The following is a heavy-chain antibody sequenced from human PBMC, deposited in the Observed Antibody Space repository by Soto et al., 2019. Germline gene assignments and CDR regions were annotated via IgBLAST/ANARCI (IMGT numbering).Heavy chain of an antibody. CDR3: VHSSDALRSLEWLLENAFDI. Sequence: PTLVNPTQTLTLTCTFSGFSLRNNGVGVGWIRQAPGKAPEWLALIFWDDDTRYNPSLNNRLTITKDTSKNQVVVTMTNMDPVDTATYYCVHSSDALRSLEWLLENAFDIWGQGTMVTVSS. CDR2: IFWDDDT. CDR1: GFSLRNNGVG. J-gene: IGHJ3*02. D-gene: IGHD3-3*01. V-gene: IGHV2-5*02.